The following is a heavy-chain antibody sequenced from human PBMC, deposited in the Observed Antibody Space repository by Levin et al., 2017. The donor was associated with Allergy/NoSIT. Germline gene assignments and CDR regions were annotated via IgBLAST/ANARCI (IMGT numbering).Heavy chain of an antibody. J-gene: IGHJ4*02. Sequence: PGGSLRLSCAASGFTFSSYSMNWVRQAPGKGLEWVSSISSSSSYIYYADSVKGRFTISRDNAKNSLYLQMNSLRAEDTAVYYCAREAPKYCSSTSCRDYWGQGTLVTVSS. CDR2: ISSSSSYI. V-gene: IGHV3-21*01. D-gene: IGHD2-2*01. CDR3: AREAPKYCSSTSCRDY. CDR1: GFTFSSYS.